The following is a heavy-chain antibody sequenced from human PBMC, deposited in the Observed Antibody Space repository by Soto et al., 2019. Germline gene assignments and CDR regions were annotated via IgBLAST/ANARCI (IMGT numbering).Heavy chain of an antibody. CDR1: GGTFSSYA. CDR2: IIPIFGTA. Sequence: QVQLVQSGAEVKKPGSSVKVSCKASGGTFSSYAISWVRQAPGQGLEWMGGIIPIFGTANYAQKFLGRVTITADESTSTAYMELSSLRSEDTAVYYCARGRDYRNRWEYGMDVWGQGTTVTVSS. D-gene: IGHD4-4*01. J-gene: IGHJ6*02. V-gene: IGHV1-69*01. CDR3: ARGRDYRNRWEYGMDV.